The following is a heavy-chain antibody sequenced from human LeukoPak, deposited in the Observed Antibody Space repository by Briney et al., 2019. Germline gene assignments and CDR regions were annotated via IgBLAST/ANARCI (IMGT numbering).Heavy chain of an antibody. CDR2: ISAYNGNT. Sequence: GASVKVSCKASGYTFTSYGISWVRQAPGRGLEWMGWISAYNGNTNYAQKLQGRVTMTTDTSTSTAYMELRSLRSDDTAVYYCARVMGDIVVVPAAIDYWGQGTLVTVSS. CDR3: ARVMGDIVVVPAAIDY. J-gene: IGHJ4*02. D-gene: IGHD2-2*02. V-gene: IGHV1-18*04. CDR1: GYTFTSYG.